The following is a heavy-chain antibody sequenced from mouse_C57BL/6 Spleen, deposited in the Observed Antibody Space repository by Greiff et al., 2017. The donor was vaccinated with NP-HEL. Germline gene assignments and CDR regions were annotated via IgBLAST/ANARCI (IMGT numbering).Heavy chain of an antibody. Sequence: VQLQQSGAELVRPGASVTLSCKASGYTFTDYEMHWVKQTPVHGLEWIGAIDPETGGTAYNQKFKGKAILTADQSASTTYMELRSLTSEYSACYYCTRVDSNYGAMDYWGQGTSVTVSS. CDR3: TRVDSNYGAMDY. D-gene: IGHD2-5*01. CDR2: IDPETGGT. J-gene: IGHJ4*01. V-gene: IGHV1-15*01. CDR1: GYTFTDYE.